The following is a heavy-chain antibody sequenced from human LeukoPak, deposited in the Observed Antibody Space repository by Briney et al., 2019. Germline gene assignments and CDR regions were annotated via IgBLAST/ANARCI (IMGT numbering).Heavy chain of an antibody. CDR3: AKDIVSGTKAFDY. CDR2: IRYDGSNK. J-gene: IGHJ4*02. CDR1: GFTFSSYG. V-gene: IGHV3-30*02. D-gene: IGHD5/OR15-5a*01. Sequence: GGSLTLSCAASGFTFSSYGMHWVRQAPGKGLEWVAFIRYDGSNKYYADSVKGRFTISRDNSKNTLYLQMNSLRAEDTAVYYCAKDIVSGTKAFDYWGQGTLVTVSS.